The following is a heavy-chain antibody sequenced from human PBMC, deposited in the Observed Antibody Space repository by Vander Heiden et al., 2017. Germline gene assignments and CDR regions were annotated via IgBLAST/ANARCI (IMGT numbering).Heavy chain of an antibody. CDR1: GFTFGDYA. CDR3: TRGDFWSGYYSDY. Sequence: EVQLVESGVGLVKPGRSLRLSGTASGFTFGDYAMSWFRQAPGKGLEWVGFIRSKAYGGTTEYPASVKGRFTISRDDSKSIAYLQMNSLKTEDTAVYYCTRGDFWSGYYSDYWGQGTLVTVSS. V-gene: IGHV3-49*05. D-gene: IGHD3-3*01. CDR2: IRSKAYGGTT. J-gene: IGHJ4*02.